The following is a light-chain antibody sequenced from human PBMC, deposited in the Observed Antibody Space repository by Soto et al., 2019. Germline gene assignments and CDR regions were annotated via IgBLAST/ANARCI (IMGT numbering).Light chain of an antibody. CDR2: AAS. CDR1: QSISSY. CDR3: QQLLSYPIT. J-gene: IGKJ5*01. Sequence: DLQMTQSPFSLSASVGDRVTITCRASQSISSYLNWYQQKPGKAPKLLIYAASTLQSGVPLRFSGSGSGTSFTLTISTLKPEEFATYYCQQLLSYPITFGQGTRLEIK. V-gene: IGKV1-9*01.